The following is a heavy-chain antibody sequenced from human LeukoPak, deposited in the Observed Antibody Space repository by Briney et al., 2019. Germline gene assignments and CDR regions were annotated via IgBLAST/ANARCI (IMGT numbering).Heavy chain of an antibody. CDR1: GYTFTAYY. Sequence: ASVKVSCKASGYTFTAYYMHWVRQSPGHGLEWMGCINPNSGGTNYAQKFQGRVTMTRDTSISTAYMELSRLTSDDTAVYYCARARKLLWFGELGPNWFDPWGQGTLVTVSS. D-gene: IGHD3-10*01. V-gene: IGHV1-2*02. J-gene: IGHJ5*02. CDR3: ARARKLLWFGELGPNWFDP. CDR2: INPNSGGT.